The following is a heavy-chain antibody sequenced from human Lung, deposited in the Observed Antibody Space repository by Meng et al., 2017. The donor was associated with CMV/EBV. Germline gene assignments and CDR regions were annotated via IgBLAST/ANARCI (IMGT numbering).Heavy chain of an antibody. J-gene: IGHJ4*02. D-gene: IGHD6-13*01. Sequence: SXTXSPXXTVYGGSSSGYYWSWISQPQGKGLEWIGEINHSGSTNYNPSIKSRVTISVDTTKNQFALKLSSVTAADPAVYYCGSDRIAAAGTHDYLGQGPLVTVSS. CDR2: INHSGST. V-gene: IGHV4-34*01. CDR3: GSDRIAAAGTHDY. CDR1: GGSSSGYY.